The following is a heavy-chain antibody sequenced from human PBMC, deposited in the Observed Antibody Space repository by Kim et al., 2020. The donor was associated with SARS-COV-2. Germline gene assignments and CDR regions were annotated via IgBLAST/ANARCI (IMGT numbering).Heavy chain of an antibody. J-gene: IGHJ6*02. CDR2: INHSGSI. CDR3: ARRTYSSSWTYYYYGMDV. Sequence: SETLSLTCAVYGGSFSGYYWSWIRQPPGKGLEWIGEINHSGSINYNPSLKSRVTISVDTSKNQFSLKLSSVTAADTAVYYCARRTYSSSWTYYYYGMDVWGQGTTVTVSS. D-gene: IGHD6-13*01. V-gene: IGHV4-34*01. CDR1: GGSFSGYY.